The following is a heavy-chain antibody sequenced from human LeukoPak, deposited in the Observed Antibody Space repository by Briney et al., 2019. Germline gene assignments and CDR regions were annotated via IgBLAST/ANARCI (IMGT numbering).Heavy chain of an antibody. CDR1: GGSFSGYY. CDR2: INHSGST. CDR3: ARHLSPRRPGRLAAGTYNWFDP. V-gene: IGHV4-34*01. D-gene: IGHD6-13*01. J-gene: IGHJ5*02. Sequence: ASETLSLTCAVYGGSFSGYYWSWIRQPPGKGLEWIGEINHSGSTNYNPSLKSRVTISADTSKNQFSLKLSSVTAADTAVYYCARHLSPRRPGRLAAGTYNWFDPWGQGTLVTVSS.